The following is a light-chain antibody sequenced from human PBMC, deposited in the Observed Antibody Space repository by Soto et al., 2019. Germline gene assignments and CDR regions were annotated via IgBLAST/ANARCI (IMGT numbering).Light chain of an antibody. CDR1: SSDVGGYNF. V-gene: IGLV2-14*01. Sequence: QSVLTQPASVSGSPGQSITISCTGTSSDVGGYNFVSWYQQHPGKAPKLMIYAVSNRPSGVSRRFSGSKSGNTASLTISGLQAEDEADYYCSSYTSSGTTLVVFGGGTKVTVL. CDR3: SSYTSSGTTLVV. J-gene: IGLJ2*01. CDR2: AVS.